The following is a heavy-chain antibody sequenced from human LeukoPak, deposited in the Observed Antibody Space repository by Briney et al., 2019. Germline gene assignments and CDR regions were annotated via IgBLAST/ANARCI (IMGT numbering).Heavy chain of an antibody. V-gene: IGHV3-73*01. CDR1: RFTFSVSD. D-gene: IGHD3-10*01. CDR2: IRNKANNYAT. CDR3: ARVVLDYFGSGSNYMDV. Sequence: GGSLRLSCAASRFTFSVSDIHWVRQASGKGLERVGRIRNKANNYATAYGASMKGRFTISRDDSQNTAYLQMNSLKTEDTAVYYCARVVLDYFGSGSNYMDVWGKGTTVTISS. J-gene: IGHJ6*03.